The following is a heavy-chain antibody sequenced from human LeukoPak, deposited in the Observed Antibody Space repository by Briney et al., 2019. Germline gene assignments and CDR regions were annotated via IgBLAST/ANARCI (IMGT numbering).Heavy chain of an antibody. CDR2: IYTSGST. V-gene: IGHV4-61*02. CDR1: GDSISSGDYY. Sequence: SETLSLTCTVSGDSISSGDYYWSWIRQPAGKGLEWIGRIYTSGSTNYNPSLKSRVTMSVDTSKNQFSLKLSSVTAADTAVYYCARGYGSGEHIYYYYYMDVWGKGTTVTISS. J-gene: IGHJ6*03. D-gene: IGHD3-10*01. CDR3: ARGYGSGEHIYYYYYMDV.